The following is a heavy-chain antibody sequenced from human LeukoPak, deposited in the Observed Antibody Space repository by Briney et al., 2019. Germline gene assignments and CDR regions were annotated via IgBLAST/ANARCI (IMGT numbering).Heavy chain of an antibody. J-gene: IGHJ5*02. D-gene: IGHD1-7*01. CDR2: INPNSGGT. CDR1: GYTFTIYG. Sequence: VASVKVSCTASGYTFTIYGITWVRQAPGQGVEWMGWINPNSGGTNYAQKFQGRVTMTRDASITTAYMELSRLTSDDTAVYYCARGGLVITGTHWFDPWGQGTLVTVSS. CDR3: ARGGLVITGTHWFDP. V-gene: IGHV1-2*02.